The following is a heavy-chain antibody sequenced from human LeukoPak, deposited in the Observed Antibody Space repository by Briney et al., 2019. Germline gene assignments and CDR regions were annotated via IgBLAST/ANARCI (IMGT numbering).Heavy chain of an antibody. V-gene: IGHV1-3*04. Sequence: ASVKVSCKTSGYTFTTYPIYWVRQAPGQGLEWMGWVSTGNGNTKYSQKFYGRVTITRDTSASTAYMELSSLRSEDTTVYYCARDLAGRFDFWSQGTLVTVSS. CDR2: VSTGNGNT. J-gene: IGHJ4*02. CDR3: ARDLAGRFDF. D-gene: IGHD1-26*01. CDR1: GYTFTTYP.